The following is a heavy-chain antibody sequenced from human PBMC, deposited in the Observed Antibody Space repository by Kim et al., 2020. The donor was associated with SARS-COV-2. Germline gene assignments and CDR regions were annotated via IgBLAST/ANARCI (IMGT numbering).Heavy chain of an antibody. D-gene: IGHD2-2*01. Sequence: RFTISRDNTKNTLYLQMNSLRAADTAVYYCAKPSGDIVIVPATGGGWFDPWGQGTLVTVSS. V-gene: IGHV3-23*01. CDR3: AKPSGDIVIVPATGGGWFDP. J-gene: IGHJ5*02.